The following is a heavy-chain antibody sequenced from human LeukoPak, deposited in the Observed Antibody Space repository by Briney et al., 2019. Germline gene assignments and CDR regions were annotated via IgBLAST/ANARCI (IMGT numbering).Heavy chain of an antibody. CDR3: AKVARSYSRSWIFDY. CDR2: ISRNSGSI. V-gene: IGHV3-9*03. CDR1: GFTFDDYA. Sequence: GRSLRLSCAASGFTFDDYAMHWVRQAPGKGLEWVSGISRNSGSIGYADSVKGRFTISRDNAKNSLYLQMNSLRAEDMALYYCAKVARSYSRSWIFDYWGQGTMVTVSS. D-gene: IGHD6-13*01. J-gene: IGHJ4*02.